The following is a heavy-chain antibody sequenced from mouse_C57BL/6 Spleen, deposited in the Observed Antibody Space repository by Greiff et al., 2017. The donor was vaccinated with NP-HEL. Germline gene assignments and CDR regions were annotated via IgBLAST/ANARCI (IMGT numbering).Heavy chain of an antibody. CDR3: ARTYGNSDY. V-gene: IGHV1-50*01. D-gene: IGHD2-1*01. CDR2: IDPSDSYT. J-gene: IGHJ2*01. CDR1: GYTFTSYW. Sequence: VQLQQPGAELVKPGASVKLSCKASGYTFTSYWMQWVKQRPGQGLEWIGEIDPSDSYTNYNQKFKGKATLTVDTSSSTAYMQLSSLTSEDSAVYYCARTYGNSDYWGQGTTLTVSS.